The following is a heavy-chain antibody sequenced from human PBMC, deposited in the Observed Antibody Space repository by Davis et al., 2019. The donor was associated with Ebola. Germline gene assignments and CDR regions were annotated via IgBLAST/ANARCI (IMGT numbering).Heavy chain of an antibody. CDR2: IYPGDSDT. V-gene: IGHV5-51*01. CDR1: GYSFSNYW. J-gene: IGHJ5*02. CDR3: AGTGYSNNWFPTWFDP. D-gene: IGHD1-1*01. Sequence: GESLKISCKASGYSFSNYWIGWVRQMPGKGLKWMGIIYPGDSDTRYSPSFQGQVTISADKSITTAYLQWSSLKASDTAIYYCAGTGYSNNWFPTWFDPWGQGTLVTVSS.